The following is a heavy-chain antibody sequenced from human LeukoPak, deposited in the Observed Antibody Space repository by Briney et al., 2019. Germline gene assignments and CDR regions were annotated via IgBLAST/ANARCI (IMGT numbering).Heavy chain of an antibody. J-gene: IGHJ4*02. V-gene: IGHV4-39*01. CDR1: GGSISSSSYY. CDR2: IYYSGST. CDR3: ARGGWTGEHIDY. Sequence: PSETLSLTCTVSGGSISSSSYYWGWIRQPPGKGLEWIGSIYYSGSTYYNPSLKSRVTISVDTSKNQFSLKLSSVTAADTAVYYCARGGWTGEHIDYWGQGTLVTVSS. D-gene: IGHD7-27*01.